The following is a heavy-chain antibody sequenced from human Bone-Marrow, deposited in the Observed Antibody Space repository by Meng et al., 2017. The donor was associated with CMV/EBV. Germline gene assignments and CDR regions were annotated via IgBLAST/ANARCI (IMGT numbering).Heavy chain of an antibody. CDR2: INTDGSST. J-gene: IGHJ3*02. V-gene: IGHV3-74*01. Sequence: GGSLRLSCAASGFTFSNYWMHWVRQAPGKGLIWVSRINTDGSSTNYADSVKGRFTISRDNAKNTLYLQMNSLRAEDTAVYYCARAFTGTRNAFEIWGQGTMVTVSS. CDR1: GFTFSNYW. D-gene: IGHD1-7*01. CDR3: ARAFTGTRNAFEI.